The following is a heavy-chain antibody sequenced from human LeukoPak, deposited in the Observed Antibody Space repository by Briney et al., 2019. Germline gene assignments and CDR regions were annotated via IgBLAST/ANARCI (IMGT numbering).Heavy chain of an antibody. J-gene: IGHJ4*02. V-gene: IGHV4-59*01. CDR1: GGSISSYY. CDR3: AREVASRRYYYDSSGYWYYFDY. CDR2: IYYSGST. Sequence: SETLSLTCNVSGGSISSYYWSWIRQPPGKGLEWIGYIYYSGSTNYNPSLKSRVTISVDTSKNQFSLKLSSVTAADTAVYYCAREVASRRYYYDSSGYWYYFDYWGQGTLVTVSS. D-gene: IGHD3-22*01.